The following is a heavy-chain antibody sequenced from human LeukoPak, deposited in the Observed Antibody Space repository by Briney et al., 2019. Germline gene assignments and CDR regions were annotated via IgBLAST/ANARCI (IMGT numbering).Heavy chain of an antibody. D-gene: IGHD3-3*01. CDR2: INHSGST. CDR3: ARRGASVILRFNPPGWFDP. J-gene: IGHJ5*02. Sequence: SETLSLTCAVYGGSFSGYYWSWIRQPPGKGLEWIGEINHSGSTNYNPSLKSRVTISVDTSKYQFSLKLSSVTAADTAVYYCARRGASVILRFNPPGWFDPWGQGTLVTVSS. CDR1: GGSFSGYY. V-gene: IGHV4-34*01.